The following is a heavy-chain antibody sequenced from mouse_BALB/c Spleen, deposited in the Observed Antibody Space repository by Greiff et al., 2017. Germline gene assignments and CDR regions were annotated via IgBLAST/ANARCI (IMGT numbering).Heavy chain of an antibody. V-gene: IGHV14-3*02. CDR1: GFNIKDTY. J-gene: IGHJ3*01. CDR3: TRGGIYYGNFPWFPY. CDR2: IDPTIGNT. Sequence: VQLQQSGAELVKPGASVKLSCTASGFNIKDTYMHWVKQRPEQGLEWIGRIDPTIGNTKYDPKFQGKATITADTSSNTAYLQLSSLTSEDTAVYYGTRGGIYYGNFPWFPYWGQGTLVTVSA. D-gene: IGHD2-1*01.